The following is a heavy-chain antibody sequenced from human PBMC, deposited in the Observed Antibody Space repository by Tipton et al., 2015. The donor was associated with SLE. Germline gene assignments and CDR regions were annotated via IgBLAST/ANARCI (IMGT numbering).Heavy chain of an antibody. D-gene: IGHD6-19*01. CDR1: GGSISSYY. CDR3: ARSGTARIAGAGPAFDI. CDR2: IYYSGST. V-gene: IGHV4-59*01. Sequence: TLSLTRTVSGGSISSYYWSWIRQPPGKGLEWIGYIYYSGSTNYNPSLKSRVTISVDTSKNQFSLKLSSVTAADTAVYYCARSGTARIAGAGPAFDIWGQGTMVTVSS. J-gene: IGHJ3*02.